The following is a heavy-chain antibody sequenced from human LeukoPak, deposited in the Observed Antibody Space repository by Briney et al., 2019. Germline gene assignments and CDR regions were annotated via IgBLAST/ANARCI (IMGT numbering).Heavy chain of an antibody. V-gene: IGHV4-34*01. J-gene: IGHJ4*02. CDR3: ARGNSGSDSGGFEY. CDR2: INRSGGI. Sequence: SETLSLTCAVHGGSISARYWSWIRQPPGKRPQWIGEINRSGGINYNPSLQSRVTISVDTSNNQFSLRLSSVTAADTAVYYCARGNSGSDSGGFEYWGQGSLLTVSP. D-gene: IGHD5-12*01. CDR1: GGSISARY.